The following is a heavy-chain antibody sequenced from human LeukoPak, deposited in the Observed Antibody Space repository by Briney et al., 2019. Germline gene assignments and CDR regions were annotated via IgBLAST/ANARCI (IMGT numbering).Heavy chain of an antibody. V-gene: IGHV3-73*01. CDR2: IGSKANSYGS. Sequence: GGSLRLSCAASGFTFSGSAMHWVRQASGKGLEWVGRIGSKANSYGSAYAASVKGRFTISREDSKNTAYLQMNSLKTEDTAVYYCTRLTRYCSGGSCYSVDYWGQGTLVTVSS. J-gene: IGHJ4*02. D-gene: IGHD2-15*01. CDR1: GFTFSGSA. CDR3: TRLTRYCSGGSCYSVDY.